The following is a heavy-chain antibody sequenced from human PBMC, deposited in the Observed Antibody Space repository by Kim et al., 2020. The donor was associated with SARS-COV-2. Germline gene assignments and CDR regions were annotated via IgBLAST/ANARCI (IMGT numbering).Heavy chain of an antibody. CDR1: GYTFTNYY. V-gene: IGHV1-46*01. J-gene: IGHJ6*02. D-gene: IGHD2-2*01. CDR3: ARDQEGTTSSYLGEGMDV. CDR2: INPSGGST. Sequence: ASVKVSCKASGYTFTNYYMHWVRQAPGQGLEWMGIINPSGGSTSYAQKFQGRVTMTRDTSSGTVYMELSSLRSEDTAVYYCARDQEGTTSSYLGEGMDVWGPGTTVTVSS.